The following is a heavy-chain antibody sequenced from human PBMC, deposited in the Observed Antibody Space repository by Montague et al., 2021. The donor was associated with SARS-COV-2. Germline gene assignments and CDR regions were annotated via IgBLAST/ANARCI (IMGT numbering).Heavy chain of an antibody. J-gene: IGHJ6*02. Sequence: SLRLSCAVSGFTLQRYGIHWVRQAPGKGLEWVALMWYDQSNKYYADSVSGRFTIYRDDLKNTLHLQMDSLRVEDTAIYYCAIGYDFREYYYGTEVWGQGTTVTVSS. V-gene: IGHV3-33*01. D-gene: IGHD3-22*01. CDR2: MWYDQSNK. CDR3: AIGYDFREYYYGTEV. CDR1: GFTLQRYG.